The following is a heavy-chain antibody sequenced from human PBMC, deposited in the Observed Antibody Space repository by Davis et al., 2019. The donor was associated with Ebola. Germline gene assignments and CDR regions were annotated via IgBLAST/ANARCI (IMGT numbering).Heavy chain of an antibody. CDR1: GYTFTSYG. J-gene: IGHJ5*02. CDR2: ISAYNGNT. V-gene: IGHV1-18*01. CDR3: ARVLGYCSGGSCYASGWFDP. D-gene: IGHD2-15*01. Sequence: AASVKVSCKASGYTFTSYGISWVRQAPGQGLEWMGWISAYNGNTKYSQKFQGRVTITADKSTSTAYMELRSLRSDDTAVYYCARVLGYCSGGSCYASGWFDPWGQGTLVTVSS.